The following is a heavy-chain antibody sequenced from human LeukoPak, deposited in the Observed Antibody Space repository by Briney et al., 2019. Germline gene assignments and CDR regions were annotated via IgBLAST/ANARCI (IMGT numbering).Heavy chain of an antibody. CDR3: ARSLGIQLWSSFDY. J-gene: IGHJ4*02. D-gene: IGHD5-18*01. CDR2: IYYSGST. V-gene: IGHV4-39*07. CDR1: GGSISSSSYY. Sequence: SETLSLTCTVSGGSISSSSYYWGWIRQPPGKGLEWIGSIYYSGSTYYNPSLKSRVTISVDTSKNQFSLKLSSVTAADTAVYYCARSLGIQLWSSFDYWGQGTLVTVSS.